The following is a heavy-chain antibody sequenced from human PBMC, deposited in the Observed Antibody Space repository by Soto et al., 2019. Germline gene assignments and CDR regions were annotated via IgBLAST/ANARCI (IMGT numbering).Heavy chain of an antibody. J-gene: IGHJ3*02. CDR3: ARVAPVADDAFDI. CDR1: GGSISSSNW. V-gene: IGHV4-4*02. CDR2: IYHSGST. Sequence: QVQLQESGPGLVKPSGTLSLTCAVSGGSISSSNWWSWVRQPPGKGLEWIGEIYHSGSTNYNPSLKSRVXXSXDXXKNQFSLKLSSVTAADTAVYYCARVAPVADDAFDIWGQGTMVTVSS. D-gene: IGHD2-15*01.